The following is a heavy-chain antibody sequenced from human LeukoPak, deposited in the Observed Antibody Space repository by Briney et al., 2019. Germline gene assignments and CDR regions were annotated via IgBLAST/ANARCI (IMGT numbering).Heavy chain of an antibody. CDR1: GYTFTSYG. V-gene: IGHV1-18*01. J-gene: IGHJ5*02. CDR2: ISAYNGNT. CDR3: ARHNWNGTWFDP. Sequence: GASVKVSCKSSGYTFTSYGISWVRQPPGQGLEWVGCISAYNGNTNYAQKLQGRVTMTTDTSTSTDYMELRSLGSDDTAVYYCARHNWNGTWFDPWGQGTLVTVSS. D-gene: IGHD1-20*01.